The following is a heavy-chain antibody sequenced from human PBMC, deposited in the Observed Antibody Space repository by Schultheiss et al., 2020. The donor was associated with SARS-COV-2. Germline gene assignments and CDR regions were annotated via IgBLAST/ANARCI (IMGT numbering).Heavy chain of an antibody. CDR3: ATFSGFGFEYFDS. J-gene: IGHJ4*02. CDR1: GGSISSYY. D-gene: IGHD3-22*01. V-gene: IGHV4-59*01. CDR2: IYYTGPT. Sequence: GSLRLSCTVSGGSISSYYWSWIRQPPGKRLEWIGYIYYTGPTRYSPSLESRVTISVDTSKNQFSLKLTSVTAADTAVYYCATFSGFGFEYFDSWGQGTLVTVSS.